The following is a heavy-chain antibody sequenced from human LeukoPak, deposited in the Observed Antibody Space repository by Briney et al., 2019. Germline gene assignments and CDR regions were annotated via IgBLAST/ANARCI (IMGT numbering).Heavy chain of an antibody. CDR1: GFTFNNYD. J-gene: IGHJ6*04. V-gene: IGHV3-7*01. CDR2: INEDGSGK. Sequence: GGSLRLSCAASGFTFNNYDMHWVRQAPGKGLEWVASINEDGSGKFSVGSVKDRITISRDNTRNSLDLQINSLTVEDTAIYYCARDDGDVWGTGTTVTVSS. CDR3: ARDDGDV.